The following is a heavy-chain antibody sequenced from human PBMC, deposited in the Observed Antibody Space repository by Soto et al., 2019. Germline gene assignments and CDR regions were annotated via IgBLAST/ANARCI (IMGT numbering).Heavy chain of an antibody. CDR3: ARDLEYSSSWYYYYGLDV. Sequence: PVGSLRLSCAASGFSFSDYSMNWVRQAPGKGLEWLSYISRSGSLNYYADPVKGRFTISRDNAKNSLYLEMNSVRDEDTAMYYCARDLEYSSSWYYYYGLDVWGHGTTVTVSS. CDR2: ISRSGSLN. CDR1: GFSFSDYS. V-gene: IGHV3-48*02. D-gene: IGHD6-6*01. J-gene: IGHJ6*02.